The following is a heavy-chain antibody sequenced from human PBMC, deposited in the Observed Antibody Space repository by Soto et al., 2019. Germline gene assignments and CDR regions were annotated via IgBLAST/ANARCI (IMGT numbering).Heavy chain of an antibody. Sequence: ASVKVSCKASGGTFSSYAISWVRQAPGQGLEWMGGIIPIFGTANYAQKFQGRVTITADESTSTAYMELGSLRSEDTAVYYCARDQEVRERRLTMVHLSYYYYYYGMDVWGQGTTVTISS. CDR2: IIPIFGTA. D-gene: IGHD3-10*01. J-gene: IGHJ6*02. CDR3: ARDQEVRERRLTMVHLSYYYYYYGMDV. V-gene: IGHV1-69*13. CDR1: GGTFSSYA.